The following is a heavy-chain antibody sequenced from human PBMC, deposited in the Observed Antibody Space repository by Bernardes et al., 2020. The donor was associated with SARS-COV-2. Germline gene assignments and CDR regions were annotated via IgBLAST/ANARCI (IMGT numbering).Heavy chain of an antibody. CDR1: GGSFSGYY. CDR3: ARHIASTWYEPFDN. CDR2: INHSGST. J-gene: IGHJ4*02. Sequence: SETLSLTCAVYGGSFSGYYWSWIRQPPGKGLEWIGEINHSGSTNYNPSLKSRVTISVDTSKNQFSLKLSSVTAADTAVYYCARHIASTWYEPFDNWGQGTMVTVSS. V-gene: IGHV4-34*01. D-gene: IGHD6-13*01.